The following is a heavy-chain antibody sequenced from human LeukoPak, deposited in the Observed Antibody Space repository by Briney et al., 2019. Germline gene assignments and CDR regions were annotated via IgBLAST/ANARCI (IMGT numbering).Heavy chain of an antibody. V-gene: IGHV1-24*01. CDR2: FDPEDGET. CDR3: ALRYLGGWFDP. Sequence: ASVKVSCKASGYTFTGYYMHWVRQAPGQGLEWMGGFDPEDGETIYAQKFQGRVTMTEDTSTDTAYMELSSLRSEDTAVYYCALRYLGGWFDPWGQGTLVTVSS. CDR1: GYTFTGYY. D-gene: IGHD1-1*01. J-gene: IGHJ5*02.